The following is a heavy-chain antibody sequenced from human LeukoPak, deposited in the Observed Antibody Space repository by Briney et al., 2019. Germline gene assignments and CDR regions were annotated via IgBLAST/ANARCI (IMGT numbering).Heavy chain of an antibody. Sequence: GGSLRLSCAASGFTFSSYAMSWVRQAPGKGLEWVSAISGSGGSTYYADSVKGRFTISRDNSKNTLYLQMNSLRAEDTAVYYCAKSGTQIRYFDWLVSHFDYWGQGTLVTVSS. CDR1: GFTFSSYA. D-gene: IGHD3-9*01. CDR2: ISGSGGST. V-gene: IGHV3-23*01. J-gene: IGHJ4*02. CDR3: AKSGTQIRYFDWLVSHFDY.